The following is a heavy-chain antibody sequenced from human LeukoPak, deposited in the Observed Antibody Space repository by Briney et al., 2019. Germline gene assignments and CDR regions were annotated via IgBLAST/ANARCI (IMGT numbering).Heavy chain of an antibody. V-gene: IGHV3-23*01. J-gene: IGHJ4*02. D-gene: IGHD7-27*01. CDR3: ANGWGNRHFDY. CDR2: ISGSGAST. CDR1: GFTFSSYA. Sequence: GGSLRLSCAASGFTFSSYAMSWVRHAPGKGLEWVSGISGSGASTYYADSVKGWFTISRDNSKNTLYLQMNSLRAEDTAVYYCANGWGNRHFDYWGQGTLVTVSS.